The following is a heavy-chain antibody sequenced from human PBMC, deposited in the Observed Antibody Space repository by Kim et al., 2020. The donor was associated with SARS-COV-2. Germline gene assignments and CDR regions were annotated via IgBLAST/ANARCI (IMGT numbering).Heavy chain of an antibody. CDR3: AREPRGKGGSYYENAFDI. CDR2: IYYSGST. Sequence: SETLSLTCTVSGGSISSGGYYWSWIRQHPGKGLEWIGYIYYSGSTYYNPSLKSRVTISVDTSKNQFSLKLSSVTAADTAVYYCAREPRGKGGSYYENAFDIWGQGTMVTVSS. J-gene: IGHJ3*02. V-gene: IGHV4-31*03. D-gene: IGHD1-26*01. CDR1: GGSISSGGYY.